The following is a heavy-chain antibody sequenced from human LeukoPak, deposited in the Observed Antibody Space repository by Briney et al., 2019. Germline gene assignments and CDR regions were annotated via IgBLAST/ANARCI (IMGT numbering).Heavy chain of an antibody. CDR3: ARRNSFDY. CDR1: GFTFSSYW. Sequence: PGGSLRLSCAASGFTFSSYWMSWVRQAPGKGLEWVANIKQDGSEKFYVDSEKGRFHIPRDIARHSLFLKMNSLRAEETAVYYCARRNSFDYWGRGTRVTVSS. J-gene: IGHJ4*02. D-gene: IGHD2/OR15-2a*01. CDR2: IKQDGSEK. V-gene: IGHV3-7*01.